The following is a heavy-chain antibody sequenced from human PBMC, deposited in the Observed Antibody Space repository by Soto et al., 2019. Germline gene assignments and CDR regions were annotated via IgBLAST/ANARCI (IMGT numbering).Heavy chain of an antibody. CDR1: GYTFTSYY. D-gene: IGHD3-3*01. J-gene: IGHJ4*02. V-gene: IGHV1-46*01. CDR3: ARYAGAYYDFWSGYSNYFDY. Sequence: ASVKVSCKASGYTFTSYYMHWVRQAPGQGLEWMGIINPSGGSTSYAQKFQGRVTMTGDTSTSTVYMELSSLRSEDTAVYYCARYAGAYYDFWSGYSNYFDYWGQGTLVPVSS. CDR2: INPSGGST.